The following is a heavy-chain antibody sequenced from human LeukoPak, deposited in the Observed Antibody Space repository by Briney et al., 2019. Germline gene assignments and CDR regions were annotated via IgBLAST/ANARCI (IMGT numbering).Heavy chain of an antibody. CDR2: ISYDGSNK. V-gene: IGHV3-30*03. CDR1: GFTFSSYG. D-gene: IGHD5-18*01. J-gene: IGHJ5*02. CDR3: ARGKIKDTTFDP. Sequence: GRSLRLSCAASGFTFSSYGMHWVRQAPGKGLEWVAVISYDGSNKYYADSVKGRFTISRDNSKNTLYLQMNSLRAEDTAVYHCARGKIKDTTFDPWGQGTLVTVSS.